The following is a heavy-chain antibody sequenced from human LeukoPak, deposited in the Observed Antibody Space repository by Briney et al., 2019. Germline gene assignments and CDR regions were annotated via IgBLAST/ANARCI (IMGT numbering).Heavy chain of an antibody. V-gene: IGHV3-9*01. Sequence: GGSLRLSCAASGFTFDDYAMHWVRQAPGKGLEWVSGISWNSGTIGYADSVKGRFTISRDNAKNPLYLQMNSLRAEDTALYYCAKVPYCRGVTCYVYFDYWGQGTLITVSS. D-gene: IGHD2-15*01. CDR1: GFTFDDYA. CDR2: ISWNSGTI. CDR3: AKVPYCRGVTCYVYFDY. J-gene: IGHJ4*02.